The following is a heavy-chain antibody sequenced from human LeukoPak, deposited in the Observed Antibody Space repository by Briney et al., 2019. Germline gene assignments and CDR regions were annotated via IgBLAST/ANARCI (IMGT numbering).Heavy chain of an antibody. V-gene: IGHV3-48*01. CDR1: GFTFSSYS. CDR3: AREDSSGWYAFDY. CDR2: ISSSSSTI. D-gene: IGHD6-19*01. Sequence: GGSLRLSCAASGFTFSSYSMNWVRQAPGKGLEWVSYISSSSSTIYYADSVKGRFTISRDSAKNSLYLQMNSLRAEDTAVYYCAREDSSGWYAFDYWGQGTLVTVSS. J-gene: IGHJ4*02.